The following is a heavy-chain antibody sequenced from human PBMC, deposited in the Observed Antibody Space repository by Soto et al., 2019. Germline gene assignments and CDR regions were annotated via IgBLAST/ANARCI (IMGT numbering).Heavy chain of an antibody. CDR3: ARISVASRYMDV. CDR2: FYYSGST. V-gene: IGHV4-39*01. Sequence: SETLSLTCTASGGSISSSSYYWGWIRQSPGMGLEWIGSFYYSGSTYYSPSLRSRVTISGVTSRKQISLRLSSVTAADTAVYYCARISVASRYMDVWGKGTTVTVSS. D-gene: IGHD5-12*01. J-gene: IGHJ6*03. CDR1: GGSISSSSYY.